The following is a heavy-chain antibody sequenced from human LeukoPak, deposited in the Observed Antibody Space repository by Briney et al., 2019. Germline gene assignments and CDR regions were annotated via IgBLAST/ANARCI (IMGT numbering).Heavy chain of an antibody. CDR1: GFTVSYDY. CDR3: AKTTEGRQQLIRKTVGYYFDH. J-gene: IGHJ4*02. V-gene: IGHV3-53*01. D-gene: IGHD6-13*01. Sequence: GGSLRLSCADSGFTVSYDYVRWVRPAPGKGLEFVSALYPGGKTYYADSVTGRFTISRDNSKNTLYLQMDSLRADDTAIYYCAKTTEGRQQLIRKTVGYYFDHWGQGALVTVSS. CDR2: LYPGGKT.